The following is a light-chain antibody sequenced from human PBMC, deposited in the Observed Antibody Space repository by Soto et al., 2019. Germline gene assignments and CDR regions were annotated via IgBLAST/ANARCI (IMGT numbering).Light chain of an antibody. CDR3: CSYAGSYSWV. J-gene: IGLJ3*02. CDR2: DVS. Sequence: QSVLTQPRSVSGSPGQSVTISCTGTSSDVGAYNYVSWYQHHPGKAPKLMIYDVSERPSGVPDRFSGSKSDNKASLTISGLQAEDEADYYCCSYAGSYSWVFGGGTKLTVL. V-gene: IGLV2-11*01. CDR1: SSDVGAYNY.